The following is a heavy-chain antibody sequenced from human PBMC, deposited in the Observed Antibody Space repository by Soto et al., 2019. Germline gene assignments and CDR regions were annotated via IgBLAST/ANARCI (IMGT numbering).Heavy chain of an antibody. CDR3: AKDWPHSNSWYGAFGY. J-gene: IGHJ4*02. D-gene: IGHD6-13*01. CDR1: GLTFSSYG. CDR2: ISYDGSNK. Sequence: QVQLVESGGGVVQPGRSLRLSCAASGLTFSSYGMHWVRQAPGKGLEWVAVISYDGSNKYYADSVKGRFTISRDHSKNTLYLQMNSLRAEDTAVYYCAKDWPHSNSWYGAFGYWGQGTLVTVSS. V-gene: IGHV3-30*18.